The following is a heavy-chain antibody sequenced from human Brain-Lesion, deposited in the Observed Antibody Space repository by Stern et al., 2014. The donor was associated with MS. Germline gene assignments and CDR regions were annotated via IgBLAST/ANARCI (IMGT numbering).Heavy chain of an antibody. CDR2: AWYDGSTA. D-gene: IGHD5-24*01. Sequence: MQLVESGGGVVQPGTSLRLSCAASGFTFSSYGMHWVRQAPGKGLEWVALAWYDGSTAYYTNSVKVRFTISRDNSKNTLSLQMNSLTAEDTAVYYCARGHIPYAYNYLFDYWGQGTLVTVSS. CDR3: ARGHIPYAYNYLFDY. V-gene: IGHV3-33*01. CDR1: GFTFSSYG. J-gene: IGHJ4*02.